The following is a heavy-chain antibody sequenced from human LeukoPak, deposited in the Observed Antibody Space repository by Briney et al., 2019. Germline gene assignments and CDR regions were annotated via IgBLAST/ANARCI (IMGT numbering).Heavy chain of an antibody. J-gene: IGHJ6*02. D-gene: IGHD3-10*01. CDR3: ARGLHYYGSGSYDGSDYYYYYGMDV. CDR1: GYTFTSYG. V-gene: IGHV1-18*01. Sequence: ASVKVSCKASGYTFTSYGISWVGQAPGQGLEWMGWISAYNGNTNYAQKLQGRVTMTTDTSTSTAYMELRSLRSDDTAVYYCARGLHYYGSGSYDGSDYYYYYGMDVWGQGTTVTVSS. CDR2: ISAYNGNT.